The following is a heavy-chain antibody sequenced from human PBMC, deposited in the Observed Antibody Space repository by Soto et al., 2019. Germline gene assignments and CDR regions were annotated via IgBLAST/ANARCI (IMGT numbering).Heavy chain of an antibody. D-gene: IGHD6-6*01. V-gene: IGHV3-21*01. Sequence: KTGGSLRLSCAASGFTFSSYSMNWVRQAPGKGLEWVPSISSSSSYIYYADSVKGRFTISRDNAKNSLYLQMNSLRAEDTAVYYCAREPRGVIAARPGYYGMDVWGQGTTVTVSS. J-gene: IGHJ6*02. CDR1: GFTFSSYS. CDR3: AREPRGVIAARPGYYGMDV. CDR2: ISSSSSYI.